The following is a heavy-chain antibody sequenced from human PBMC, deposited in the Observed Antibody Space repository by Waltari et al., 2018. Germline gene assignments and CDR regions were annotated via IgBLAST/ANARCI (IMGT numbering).Heavy chain of an antibody. V-gene: IGHV4-39*01. J-gene: IGHJ5*02. CDR2: IYSSGRT. D-gene: IGHD6-19*01. CDR3: ARLWAVPGSGGGTWFDP. CDR1: CDSIIRSSYY. Sequence: QLQLQESGPGLVKPSETLSLTCTVSCDSIIRSSYYWGWIRQPPGKGLEWIGTIYSSGRTYYNPYLKRRVTIAVETSKNQFSLKLSSGNAAETAVYYCARLWAVPGSGGGTWFDPWGQGTLVTVSS.